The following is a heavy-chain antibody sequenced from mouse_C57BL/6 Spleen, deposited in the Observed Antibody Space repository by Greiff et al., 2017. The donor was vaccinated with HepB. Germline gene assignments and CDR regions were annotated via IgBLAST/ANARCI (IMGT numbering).Heavy chain of an antibody. D-gene: IGHD1-2*01. Sequence: EVKLVESEGGLVQPGSSMKLSCTASGFTFSDYYMAWVRQVPEKGLEWVANINYDGSSTYYLDSLKSRFIISRDNAKNILYLQKSSLKSEDTATYYCARVPHYGYAMDYWGQGTSVTVSS. CDR2: INYDGSST. CDR1: GFTFSDYY. V-gene: IGHV5-16*01. J-gene: IGHJ4*01. CDR3: ARVPHYGYAMDY.